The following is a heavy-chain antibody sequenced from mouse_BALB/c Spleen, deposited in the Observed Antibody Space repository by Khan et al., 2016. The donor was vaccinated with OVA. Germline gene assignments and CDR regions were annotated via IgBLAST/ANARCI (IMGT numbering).Heavy chain of an antibody. V-gene: IGHV1-7*01. CDR3: ARRGLRWDFDY. Sequence: VQLKQSGAELAKPGASVKMSCKASGYTFINYWILWIKQRPGQGLEWIGYINPSTGYTEYNQNFKDKATLTADISSSTAYMQLSSLTSEYSAVYYCARRGLRWDFDYWGQGTTLTVSS. D-gene: IGHD1-1*01. CDR2: INPSTGYT. CDR1: GYTFINYW. J-gene: IGHJ2*01.